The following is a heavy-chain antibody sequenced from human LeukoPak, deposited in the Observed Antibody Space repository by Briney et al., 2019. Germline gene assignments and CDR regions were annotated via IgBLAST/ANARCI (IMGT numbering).Heavy chain of an antibody. CDR2: ISWNSGSI. D-gene: IGHD5-18*01. Sequence: GGSLRLSCAASGFTFDDYAMHWVRQAPGKGLEWVSGISWNSGSIGYADSVKGRFTISRDNAKNSLYLQMNSLRAEDTAVYYCATGEGYGYMDVWGKGTTVTVSS. V-gene: IGHV3-9*01. CDR1: GFTFDDYA. CDR3: ATGEGYGYMDV. J-gene: IGHJ6*03.